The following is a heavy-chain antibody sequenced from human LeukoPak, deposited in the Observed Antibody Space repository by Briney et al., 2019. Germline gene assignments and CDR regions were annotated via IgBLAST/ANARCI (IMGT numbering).Heavy chain of an antibody. CDR3: GRGRIVGATRLDY. V-gene: IGHV4-34*01. CDR2: INHSGST. Sequence: PSETLSLTCAVYGGSFSGYYWSWIRQPPGKGLEWIGEINHSGSTNYNPSLKSRVTISVDTSKNQFSLKLSSVTAADTAVYYCGRGRIVGATRLDYWGQGTLVTVSS. J-gene: IGHJ4*02. CDR1: GGSFSGYY. D-gene: IGHD1-26*01.